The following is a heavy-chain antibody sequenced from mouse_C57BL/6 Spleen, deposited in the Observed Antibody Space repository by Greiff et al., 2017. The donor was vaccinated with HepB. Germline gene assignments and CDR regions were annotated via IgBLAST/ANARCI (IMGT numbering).Heavy chain of an antibody. CDR3: ARRRDPYWYFDV. Sequence: EVQLQQSGPVLVKPGASVKMSCKASGYTFTDYYMNWVKQSHGKSLEWIGVINPYNGGTSSNQKFKGKATLTVDKSSSTAYLELNSLTSEDSAVYYCARRRDPYWYFDVWGTGTTVTVSS. J-gene: IGHJ1*03. V-gene: IGHV1-19*01. CDR2: INPYNGGT. CDR1: GYTFTDYY.